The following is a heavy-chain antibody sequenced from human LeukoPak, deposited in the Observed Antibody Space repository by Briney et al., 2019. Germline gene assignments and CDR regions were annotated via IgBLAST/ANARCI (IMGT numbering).Heavy chain of an antibody. CDR3: ATALGEIVVVPAACAY. V-gene: IGHV3-30*02. J-gene: IGHJ4*02. CDR1: GFTFSSYG. D-gene: IGHD2-2*01. CDR2: IRYDGSNK. Sequence: GGSLRLSCAASGFTFSSYGMHWVRQAPGKGLEWVAFIRYDGSNKYYADSVKGRFTISRDNSKNTLYLQMNSLRAEDTAVYYCATALGEIVVVPAACAYWGQGTLVTVSS.